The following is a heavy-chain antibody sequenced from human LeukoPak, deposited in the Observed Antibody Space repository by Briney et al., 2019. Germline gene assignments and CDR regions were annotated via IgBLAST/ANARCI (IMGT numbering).Heavy chain of an antibody. CDR3: ARPLSYDFWSGYFDY. J-gene: IGHJ4*02. CDR2: ISYDGSNK. Sequence: GGSLRLSCADSGITFSMYAMYWVRQAPGKGLEWVAVISYDGSNKYYADSVKGRFTISRDNSKNTLYLQMNSLRAEDTAVYYCARPLSYDFWSGYFDYWGQGTLVTVSS. V-gene: IGHV3-30-3*01. D-gene: IGHD3-3*01. CDR1: GITFSMYA.